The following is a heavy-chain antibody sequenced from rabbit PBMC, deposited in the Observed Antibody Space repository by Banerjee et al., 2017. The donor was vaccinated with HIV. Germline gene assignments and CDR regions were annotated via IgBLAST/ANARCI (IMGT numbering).Heavy chain of an antibody. CDR2: IDPVFGST. CDR3: VRGGSGGSGGYIPIFNL. CDR1: GFSLSSYA. D-gene: IGHD1-1*01. J-gene: IGHJ4*01. Sequence: QEQLVEYGGDLVQPGGSLTLTCTASGFSLSSYAMGWVRQAPGKGLEWIGYIDPVFGSTYYASWVNGRFTISSHNAQNTLYLQLNSLTAADTATYFCVRGGSGGSGGYIPIFNLWGPGTLVTVS. V-gene: IGHV1S47*01.